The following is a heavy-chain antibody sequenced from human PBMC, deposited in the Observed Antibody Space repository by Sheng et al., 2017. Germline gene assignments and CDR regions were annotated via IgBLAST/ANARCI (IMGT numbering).Heavy chain of an antibody. CDR2: IWYDGSNE. CDR3: ATRDRQGSGWVYFDY. CDR1: GFMFSRYG. J-gene: IGHJ4*02. Sequence: QVQLVESGGGVVQPGRSLRLSCVVSGFMFSRYGMHWVRQAPGKGLEWVALIWYDGSNEYYADSVKGRFTISRDNSKNTLYLQMNSLRAEDTAVYYCATRDRQGSGWVYFDYWGQGTLVTVSS. V-gene: IGHV3-33*01. D-gene: IGHD6-19*01.